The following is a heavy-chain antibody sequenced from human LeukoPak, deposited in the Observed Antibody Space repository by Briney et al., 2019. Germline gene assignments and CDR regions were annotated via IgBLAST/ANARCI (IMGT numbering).Heavy chain of an antibody. Sequence: SETLSLTCTVSGDSISITTYYWGWVRQPPGKGLEWIGSVYYTGSTSYNPSLRSRVTMSVDMPNNQFSLKLTSVTAADTAIYYCARPGAATHMHYFDYWGQGALVTVSS. V-gene: IGHV4-39*01. CDR2: VYYTGST. CDR1: GDSISITTYY. D-gene: IGHD6-13*01. CDR3: ARPGAATHMHYFDY. J-gene: IGHJ4*02.